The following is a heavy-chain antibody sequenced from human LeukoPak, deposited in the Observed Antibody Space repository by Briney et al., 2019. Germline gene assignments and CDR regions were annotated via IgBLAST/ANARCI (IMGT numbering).Heavy chain of an antibody. CDR1: GFTFSSYW. CDR3: ARTAYNWNEEHYFDY. J-gene: IGHJ4*02. CDR2: INSDGSST. V-gene: IGHV3-74*01. D-gene: IGHD1-20*01. Sequence: GGSLRLSCAASGFTFSSYWMHWVRQAPGKGLVWVSRINSDGSSTSYADSVKGRFTISRDNAKNTLYLQMNSLRAEGTAVYYCARTAYNWNEEHYFDYWGQGTLVTVSS.